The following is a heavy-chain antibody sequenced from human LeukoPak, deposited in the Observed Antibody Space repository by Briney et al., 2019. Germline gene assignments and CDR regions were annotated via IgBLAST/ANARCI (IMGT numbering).Heavy chain of an antibody. D-gene: IGHD3-10*01. CDR3: AKGVETSTTGELPYYFDY. J-gene: IGHJ4*02. V-gene: IGHV3-30*18. CDR2: ISYDGSNK. CDR1: GFTFSSYG. Sequence: PGRSLRLSCAASGFTFSSYGMHWVRQAPGKGLEWVAVISYDGSNKYYADSVKGRFTISRDNSKNTLYLQMTSLRTEDTAVYYCAKGVETSTTGELPYYFDYWGQGTLVTVSS.